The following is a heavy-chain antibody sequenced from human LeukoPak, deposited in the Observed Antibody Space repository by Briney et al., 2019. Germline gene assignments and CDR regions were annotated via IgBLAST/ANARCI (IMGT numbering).Heavy chain of an antibody. D-gene: IGHD2-2*01. CDR3: AKGDVVVPAAITDY. J-gene: IGHJ4*02. Sequence: PGGSLRLSCAASGFTFSSYAMSWVRQAPGKGLEWVSAISGSGGSTYYADSVKCRFTISRDNSKNTLYLQMNSLRAEDTAVYYCAKGDVVVPAAITDYWGQGTLVTVSS. V-gene: IGHV3-23*01. CDR1: GFTFSSYA. CDR2: ISGSGGST.